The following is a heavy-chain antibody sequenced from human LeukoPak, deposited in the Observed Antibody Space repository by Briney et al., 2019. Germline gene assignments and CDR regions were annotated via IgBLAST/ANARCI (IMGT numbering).Heavy chain of an antibody. CDR1: GGSISSYY. Sequence: PSETLSLTCTVSGGSISSYYWSWIRQPAGKGLEWIGRIYPSGSTNYNPSLKSRVTMSEDTSKNQFSLTLSSVTAADTAVYYCARDEDIYDFWSGPHRNDAFDIWGQGTMVTVSS. J-gene: IGHJ3*02. D-gene: IGHD3-3*01. V-gene: IGHV4-4*07. CDR3: ARDEDIYDFWSGPHRNDAFDI. CDR2: IYPSGST.